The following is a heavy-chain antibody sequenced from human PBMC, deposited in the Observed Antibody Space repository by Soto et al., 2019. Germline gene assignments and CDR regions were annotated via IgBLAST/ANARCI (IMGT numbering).Heavy chain of an antibody. CDR3: AREGTVVTSFGY. D-gene: IGHD2-21*02. Sequence: SVKVSCKASGVAFSSYAISWVRQAPGQGLEWVGGIIPIFGTANYAQKFQGRVTITADESTSTAYMELSSLRSEDTAVYYCAREGTVVTSFGYWGQGTLVTVSS. CDR1: GVAFSSYA. J-gene: IGHJ4*02. V-gene: IGHV1-69*13. CDR2: IIPIFGTA.